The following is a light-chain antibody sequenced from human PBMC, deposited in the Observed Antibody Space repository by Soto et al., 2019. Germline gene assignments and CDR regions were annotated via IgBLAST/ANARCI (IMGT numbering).Light chain of an antibody. Sequence: QSVLTQPLSVSAAPGQKVTISCSGSSSNIGSNYVSWYQQLPGTAPKLLIYDDNKRPSGIPDRFSGSKSGTSATLGITGLQTGDEADYYCGTWDSSLSAGVFGGGTKLTVL. J-gene: IGLJ2*01. CDR1: SSNIGSNY. CDR2: DDN. CDR3: GTWDSSLSAGV. V-gene: IGLV1-51*01.